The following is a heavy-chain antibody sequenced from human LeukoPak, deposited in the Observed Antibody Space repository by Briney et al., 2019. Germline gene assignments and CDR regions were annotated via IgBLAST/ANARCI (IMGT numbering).Heavy chain of an antibody. Sequence: SGTLSLTCAVSGGSISSSNWWSWVRQPPGKGLEWIGGIYHSGSTNYNPSLKSRATISVDKSKNQFSLKLSSVTAADTAVYYCARVSRGYGMDVWGQGTTVTVSS. CDR3: ARVSRGYGMDV. J-gene: IGHJ6*02. D-gene: IGHD3-10*01. CDR2: IYHSGST. V-gene: IGHV4-4*02. CDR1: GGSISSSNW.